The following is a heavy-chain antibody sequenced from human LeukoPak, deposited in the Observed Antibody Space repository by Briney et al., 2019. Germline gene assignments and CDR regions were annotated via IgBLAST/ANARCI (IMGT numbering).Heavy chain of an antibody. V-gene: IGHV1-2*02. Sequence: RRASVKVSCKASGYTFTGYYMHWVRQAPGQGLEWMGWINPNSGGTNYAQKFQGRVTMTRDTSISTAYMELSRLRSDDTAVYYCARGPGGSSGYYYNWGQGTLVTVSS. J-gene: IGHJ4*02. CDR3: ARGPGGSSGYYYN. D-gene: IGHD3-22*01. CDR1: GYTFTGYY. CDR2: INPNSGGT.